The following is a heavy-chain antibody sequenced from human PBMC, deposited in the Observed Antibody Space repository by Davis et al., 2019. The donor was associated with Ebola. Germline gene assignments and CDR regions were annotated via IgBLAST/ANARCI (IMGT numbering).Heavy chain of an antibody. D-gene: IGHD3-10*01. CDR2: ISAYNGNI. CDR1: GYTFTRYC. J-gene: IGHJ6*03. V-gene: IGHV1-18*01. CDR3: ARDTGMVTGYYEDV. Sequence: AASAKVSCKASGYTFTRYCITWVRQAPGQGLEWMGWISAYNGNIKYAQKFQGRVTMTTDTSTSTAYMELRNLRSEDTAVYYCARDTGMVTGYYEDVWGQGTTVTVSS.